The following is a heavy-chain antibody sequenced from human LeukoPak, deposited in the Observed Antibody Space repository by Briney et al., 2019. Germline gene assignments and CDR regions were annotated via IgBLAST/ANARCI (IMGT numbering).Heavy chain of an antibody. J-gene: IGHJ4*02. V-gene: IGHV1-2*02. Sequence: ASVKVSCKASGYTFTVYYMHWVRQAPGQGLERMGWINPNSGGTNYAQKFQGRVTTTRDTSINTAYMELSRLRSDDTAVYYCARSHSSGWPFPQGNYFDYWGQGTLVTVSS. D-gene: IGHD6-19*01. CDR1: GYTFTVYY. CDR2: INPNSGGT. CDR3: ARSHSSGWPFPQGNYFDY.